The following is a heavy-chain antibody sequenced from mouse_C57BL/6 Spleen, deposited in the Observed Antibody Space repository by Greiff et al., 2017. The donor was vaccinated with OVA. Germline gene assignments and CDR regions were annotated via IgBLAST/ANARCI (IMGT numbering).Heavy chain of an antibody. CDR3: ARGYYGSSYNYAMDY. J-gene: IGHJ4*01. V-gene: IGHV1-80*01. CDR2: IYPGDGDT. D-gene: IGHD1-1*01. Sequence: QVQLQQSGAELVKPGASVKISCKASGYAFSSYWMNWVKQRPGKGLEWIGQIYPGDGDTNYNGKFKGKDTLTADKSSSTAYMQLSSLTSEDSAVYFCARGYYGSSYNYAMDYWGQGTSVTVSS. CDR1: GYAFSSYW.